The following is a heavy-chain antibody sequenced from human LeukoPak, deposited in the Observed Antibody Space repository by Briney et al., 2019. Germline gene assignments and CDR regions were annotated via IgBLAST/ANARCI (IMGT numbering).Heavy chain of an antibody. D-gene: IGHD4-17*01. Sequence: ASVKVSCKASGYTITSYDINWVRQATGQGLEWMGWMNPNSGNTGYAQKFQGRVTITRNTSISTAYMELSSLRSEDTAVYYCARGGNVDDYGDQRPYDWFDPWGQGTLVTVSS. V-gene: IGHV1-8*03. J-gene: IGHJ5*02. CDR2: MNPNSGNT. CDR1: GYTITSYD. CDR3: ARGGNVDDYGDQRPYDWFDP.